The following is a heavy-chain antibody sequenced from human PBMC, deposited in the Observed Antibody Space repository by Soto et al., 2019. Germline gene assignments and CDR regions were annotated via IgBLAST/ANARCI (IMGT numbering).Heavy chain of an antibody. CDR3: ARVTTPFWYFDL. D-gene: IGHD4-17*01. CDR2: IYSGGST. CDR1: GFTVSSNY. Sequence: GGSLRLSCAASGFTVSSNYMSWVRQAPGKGLEWVSVIYSGGSTYYADSVKGRFTISRDNSKNTLHLQMNSLRAEDTAVYYCARVTTPFWYFDLWGRGTLVTVSS. J-gene: IGHJ2*01. V-gene: IGHV3-53*01.